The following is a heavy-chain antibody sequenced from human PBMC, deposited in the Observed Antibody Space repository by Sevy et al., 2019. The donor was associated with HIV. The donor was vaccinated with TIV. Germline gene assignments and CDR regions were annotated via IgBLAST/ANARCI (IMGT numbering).Heavy chain of an antibody. Sequence: GGSLRLSCAASGFTFRNYAMTWVRQAPGKGLEWVSTIYGSSGGTYYADSVKGRFTISRDNSKNTLYLQMNSLRTEDTAVYYCAGGRYDSSGSFDAFDIWGQGTMVTVSS. CDR1: GFTFRNYA. V-gene: IGHV3-23*01. D-gene: IGHD3-22*01. J-gene: IGHJ3*02. CDR2: IYGSSGGT. CDR3: AGGRYDSSGSFDAFDI.